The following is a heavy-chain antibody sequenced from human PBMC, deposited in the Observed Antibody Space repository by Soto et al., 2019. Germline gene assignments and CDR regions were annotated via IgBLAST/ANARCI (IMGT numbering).Heavy chain of an antibody. CDR3: ARAQGGCSSTSCGDPTYYFDY. V-gene: IGHV4-30-4*01. J-gene: IGHJ4*02. Sequence: SETLSLTCTVSGGSISSGDYYWSWIRQPPGMGLEWIGYIYYGGSTYYNPSLKSRVTISVDTSKNQFSLKLSSVTAAGTAVYYCARAQGGCSSTSCGDPTYYFDYWGQGTLVTVSS. CDR1: GGSISSGDYY. CDR2: IYYGGST. D-gene: IGHD2-2*01.